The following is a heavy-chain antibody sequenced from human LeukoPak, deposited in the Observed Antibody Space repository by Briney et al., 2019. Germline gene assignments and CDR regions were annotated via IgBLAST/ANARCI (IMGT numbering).Heavy chain of an antibody. CDR1: GFTFSSYA. CDR3: AKDDANYYDSSGPSDY. V-gene: IGHV3-23*01. Sequence: TGGSLRLSCAASGFTFSSYAMSWVRQAPGKGLEWVSAISGSGGSTYYADSVKGRFTISRDNSKNTLYLQMNSLRAEDTAVYYCAKDDANYYDSSGPSDYWGQGTLVTVSS. CDR2: ISGSGGST. J-gene: IGHJ4*02. D-gene: IGHD3-22*01.